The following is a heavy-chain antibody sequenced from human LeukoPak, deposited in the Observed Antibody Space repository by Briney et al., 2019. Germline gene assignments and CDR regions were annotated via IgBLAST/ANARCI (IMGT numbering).Heavy chain of an antibody. Sequence: PGGSLRLSCAASGFTFSSYWMHWVRQAPGKGLEWVSDINGSGDSTYYADSVKGRFTISRDNSKNTLYLQMNSLRADDTAVYYCARRGILGWGQGTLVTVSS. D-gene: IGHD3-3*02. J-gene: IGHJ4*02. CDR3: ARRGILG. CDR1: GFTFSSYW. V-gene: IGHV3-23*01. CDR2: INGSGDST.